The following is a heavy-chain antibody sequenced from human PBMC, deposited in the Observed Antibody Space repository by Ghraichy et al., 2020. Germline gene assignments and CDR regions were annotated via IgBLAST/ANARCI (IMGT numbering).Heavy chain of an antibody. D-gene: IGHD6-19*01. V-gene: IGHV4-39*01. J-gene: IGHJ4*02. Sequence: SETLSLTCTLSGVSLSSYTFYWGWIRQPPGKGLEWIGSMSHSGNTYYNPSLKSRVTISVDTSKNQFSLKLSSVTAADTAVYYCAMALAGSGSVGYWGQGTLVTVSS. CDR3: AMALAGSGSVGY. CDR1: GVSLSSYTFY. CDR2: MSHSGNT.